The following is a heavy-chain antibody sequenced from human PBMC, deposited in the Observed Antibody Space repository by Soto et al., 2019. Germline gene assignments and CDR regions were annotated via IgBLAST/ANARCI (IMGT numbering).Heavy chain of an antibody. CDR1: GGSFSGYY. Sequence: KPSETLSLTCAVYGGSFSGYYWSWIRQPPGKGLERIGEINHSGSTNYNPSLKSRVTIPVDTSKNRFSLKLSSVTAAGTAVYYCASIKGELIAAAGYYYCGMDVWGQGTTVTVSS. CDR3: ASIKGELIAAAGYYYCGMDV. D-gene: IGHD6-13*01. J-gene: IGHJ6*02. V-gene: IGHV4-34*01. CDR2: INHSGST.